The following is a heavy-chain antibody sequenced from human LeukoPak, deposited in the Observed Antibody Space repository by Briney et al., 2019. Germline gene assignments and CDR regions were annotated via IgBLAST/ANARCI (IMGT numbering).Heavy chain of an antibody. V-gene: IGHV3-15*01. J-gene: IGHJ4*02. CDR1: GFTFSNAW. Sequence: QPGGSLRLSCAASGFTFSNAWMSWVRQAPGKGLGWVGRIKSKTDGGTTDYAAPVKGRFTISRDDSKNTLYLQMNSLKTEDTAVYYCTTGHRLYYYDSSGYLNWGQGTLVTVSS. CDR3: TTGHRLYYYDSSGYLN. D-gene: IGHD3-22*01. CDR2: IKSKTDGGTT.